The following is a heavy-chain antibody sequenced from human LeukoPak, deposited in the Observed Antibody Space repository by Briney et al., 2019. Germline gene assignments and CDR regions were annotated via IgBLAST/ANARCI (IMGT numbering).Heavy chain of an antibody. CDR3: VRGRYSSSRAFDI. Sequence: SETLSLICAVYGGSFSGYYWSWIRHPPGKGLERIGEINHSGSTNYNPSLKSRVTISVDTSKNQFSLKLSSVTAADTAVYYCVRGRYSSSRAFDIWGQGTMVTVSS. D-gene: IGHD6-6*01. CDR1: GGSFSGYY. V-gene: IGHV4-34*01. J-gene: IGHJ3*02. CDR2: INHSGST.